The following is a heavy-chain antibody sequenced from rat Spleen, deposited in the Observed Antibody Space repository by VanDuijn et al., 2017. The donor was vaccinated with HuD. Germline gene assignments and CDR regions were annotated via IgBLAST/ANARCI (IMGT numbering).Heavy chain of an antibody. Sequence: EVQLVESGGGLVQPGRSLKLSCAASGFTFSDYGVAWVRQAPTTGLEWVATISYGDSSGHSGTYYRDSVKGRFTISRDNAKSTLSLQIDSLRSEDTATYYCARAGYLRDWYFDFWGPGTMVTVSS. D-gene: IGHD2-2*01. V-gene: IGHV5-29*01. CDR1: GFTFSDYG. CDR3: ARAGYLRDWYFDF. CDR2: ISYGDSSGHSGT. J-gene: IGHJ1*01.